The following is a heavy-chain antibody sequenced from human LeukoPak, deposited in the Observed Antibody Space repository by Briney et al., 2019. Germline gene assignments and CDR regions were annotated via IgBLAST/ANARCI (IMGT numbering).Heavy chain of an antibody. J-gene: IGHJ5*02. V-gene: IGHV5-51*01. CDR2: IYPGDSDT. CDR3: ARQRDMRTWFDP. CDR1: GYTFTTYW. D-gene: IGHD2-15*01. Sequence: GESLKISCKGSGYTFTTYWIGWVRQMPGKGLEWMGIIYPGDSDTRYSPSFQGQVTISADKSISTAYLQWSSLKASYTAMYYCARQRDMRTWFDPGAREPWSPSPQ.